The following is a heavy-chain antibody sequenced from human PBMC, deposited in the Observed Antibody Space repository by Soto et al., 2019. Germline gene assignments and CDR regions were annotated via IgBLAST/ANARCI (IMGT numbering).Heavy chain of an antibody. V-gene: IGHV3-21*01. J-gene: IGHJ4*02. CDR1: GFSITTYT. D-gene: IGHD5-12*01. CDR3: ARETSGFDFYFDS. CDR2: ISSGSNHI. Sequence: GGSLRLSCEASGFSITTYTFDWVRQAPGKGLEWVSSISSGSNHISYADSMKGRFTISRDNAENSVFLHMNSLRAEDTAVYYCARETSGFDFYFDSWGRGTLVTVSS.